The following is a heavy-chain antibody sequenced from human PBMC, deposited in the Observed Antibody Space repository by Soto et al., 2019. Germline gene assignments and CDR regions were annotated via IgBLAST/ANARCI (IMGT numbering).Heavy chain of an antibody. J-gene: IGHJ4*02. CDR1: GGSFSGYY. CDR2: TNHSGST. CDR3: ASAYYGSGSYSFDY. Sequence: PSETLSLSCAVYGGSFSGYYWSWIRQPPGKGLEWIGETNHSGSTNYNPSLKSRVTISVDTSKNQFSLRLSSVTAADTAVYYCASAYYGSGSYSFDYWGQGTLVTVSS. D-gene: IGHD3-10*01. V-gene: IGHV4-34*01.